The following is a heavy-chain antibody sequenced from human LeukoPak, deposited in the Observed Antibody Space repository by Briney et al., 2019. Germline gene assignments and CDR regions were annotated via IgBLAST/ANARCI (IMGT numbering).Heavy chain of an antibody. CDR1: GGSFSGYY. CDR2: INHSGST. CDR3: ARLYYYDSSGYSDY. J-gene: IGHJ4*02. D-gene: IGHD3-22*01. Sequence: SETMSLTCAVYGGSFSGYYWSWIRQPPGKGLEWIGEINHSGSTNYNPSLKSRVTISVDTSKNQFSLKLSSVTAADTAVYYCARLYYYDSSGYSDYWGQGTLVTVSS. V-gene: IGHV4-34*01.